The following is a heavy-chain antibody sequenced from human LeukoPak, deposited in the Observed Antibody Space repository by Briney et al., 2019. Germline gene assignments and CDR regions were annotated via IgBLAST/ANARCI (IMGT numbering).Heavy chain of an antibody. CDR1: GFTFSSYA. CDR2: ISYDGSNK. CDR3: ARVVVPAAMLSGWDY. V-gene: IGHV3-30-3*01. D-gene: IGHD2-2*01. Sequence: GRSLRLSCAASGFTFSSYAMHWVRQAPGKGLEWVAVISYDGSNKYYADSVKGRFTISRDNSKNTLYLQMNSLRAEDTAVYYCARVVVPAAMLSGWDYWGQGIPVTVSS. J-gene: IGHJ4*02.